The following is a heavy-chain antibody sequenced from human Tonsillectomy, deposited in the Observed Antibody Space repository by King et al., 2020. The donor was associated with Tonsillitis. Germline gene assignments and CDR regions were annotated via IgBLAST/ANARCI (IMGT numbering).Heavy chain of an antibody. CDR2: ISVYSDNT. Sequence: QLVQSGAEVKKPGASVKVSCQASGYTFTNDGITWVRQAPGRGLEWMGGISVYSDNTDYAQNLQGRVTMTADTSTSTAYMELRSLTSDDTAVYYCARVISGSYRYYFDYWGQGTLVTVSS. CDR1: GYTFTNDG. V-gene: IGHV1-18*04. CDR3: ARVISGSYRYYFDY. J-gene: IGHJ4*02. D-gene: IGHD3-16*02.